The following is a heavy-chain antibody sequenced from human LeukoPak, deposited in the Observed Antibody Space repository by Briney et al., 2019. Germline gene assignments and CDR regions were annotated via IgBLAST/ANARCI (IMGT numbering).Heavy chain of an antibody. CDR3: ARISYDTSH. V-gene: IGHV3-48*03. CDR1: RLPFSTYE. Sequence: GESLRLSCVVSRLPFSTYEMNWVRQAPGKGLEWVSYIINSGSTIYYAHSVKGRFTISRDNAKNPLYLQMNSLRAEDTGLYYCARISYDTSHWGQGTLVTVSS. CDR2: IINSGSTI. J-gene: IGHJ4*02. D-gene: IGHD3-22*01.